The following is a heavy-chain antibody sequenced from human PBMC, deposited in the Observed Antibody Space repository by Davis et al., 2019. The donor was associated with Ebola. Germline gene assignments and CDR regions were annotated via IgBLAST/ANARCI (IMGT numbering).Heavy chain of an antibody. Sequence: PGGSLRLSCAASGFTFSSYWMSWVRQAPGKGLEWVANIKQDGSEKYYVDSVKGRFTISRNNAENLLYLQMNSLRAEDTAVYYCARVLQQVVRLDPWGQGTLVTVSS. CDR3: ARVLQQVVRLDP. J-gene: IGHJ5*02. CDR1: GFTFSSYW. D-gene: IGHD6-6*01. CDR2: IKQDGSEK. V-gene: IGHV3-7*01.